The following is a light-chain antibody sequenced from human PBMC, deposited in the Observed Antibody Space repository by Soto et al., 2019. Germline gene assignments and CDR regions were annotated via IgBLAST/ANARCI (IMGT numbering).Light chain of an antibody. J-gene: IGKJ1*01. V-gene: IGKV2-28*01. CDR3: MQTLQTRT. CDR2: MGS. CDR1: QSLVHSNGYNY. Sequence: DIVVTQSPLFLPVTPGEPASISCRSSQSLVHSNGYNYLDWYLQKPGQSPQVLIYMGSNRASGVPDRYSGSGSGTALTLKISRVEADDVGGYYCMQTLQTRTFGEGTKV.